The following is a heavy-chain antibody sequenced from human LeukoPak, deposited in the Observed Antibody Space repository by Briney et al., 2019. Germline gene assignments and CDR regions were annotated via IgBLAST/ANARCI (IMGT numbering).Heavy chain of an antibody. Sequence: PGGSLRLSCAASGFTFHDYAMHWVRQVPGKGLEWVSLISGHGDSTYYADSVKGRFTISRDNSKNSLYLQMNSLRTEDTALYYSAKDGYGNYDYWGQGTLVTVSS. CDR2: ISGHGDST. CDR3: AKDGYGNYDY. D-gene: IGHD4-11*01. CDR1: GFTFHDYA. V-gene: IGHV3-43*02. J-gene: IGHJ4*02.